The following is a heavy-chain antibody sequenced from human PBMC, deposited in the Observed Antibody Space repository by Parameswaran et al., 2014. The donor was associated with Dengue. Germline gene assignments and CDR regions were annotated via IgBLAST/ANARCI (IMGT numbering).Heavy chain of an antibody. CDR2: IKQDGSEK. D-gene: IGHD1-7*01. CDR3: ARDRLEYNWNYGSNWFDP. J-gene: IGHJ5*02. V-gene: IGHV3-7*01. Sequence: VRQMPGKGLEWVANIKQDGSEKYYVDSVKGRFTISRDNAKNSLYLQMNSLRAEDTAVYYCARDRLEYNWNYGSNWFDPGPGTWSPSPQ.